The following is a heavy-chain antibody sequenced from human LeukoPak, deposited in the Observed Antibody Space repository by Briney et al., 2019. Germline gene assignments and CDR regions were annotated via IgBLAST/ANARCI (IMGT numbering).Heavy chain of an antibody. CDR3: ARDAYDILTGYYVNDY. CDR2: ISGSGGST. Sequence: GGSLRLSCAASGFTFSSYAMSWVRQAPGKGLEWVSAISGSGGSTYYADSVKGRFTISRDNSKNTLYLQMNSLRAEDTAVYYCARDAYDILTGYYVNDYWGQGTLVTVSS. J-gene: IGHJ4*02. V-gene: IGHV3-23*01. CDR1: GFTFSSYA. D-gene: IGHD3-9*01.